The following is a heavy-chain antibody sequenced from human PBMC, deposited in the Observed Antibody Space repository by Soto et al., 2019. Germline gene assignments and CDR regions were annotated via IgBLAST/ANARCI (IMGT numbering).Heavy chain of an antibody. Sequence: GGSLRLSCAASGFTFSSYAMNWVRQAPGKGLEWVSAISGSGGSTYYVDSVKGRFTISRDNSRNTLYLQMNSLRAEDTAVYYCAKDPEVVVTAPDYWGQGTLVTVS. CDR2: ISGSGGST. V-gene: IGHV3-23*01. D-gene: IGHD2-21*02. CDR3: AKDPEVVVTAPDY. J-gene: IGHJ4*02. CDR1: GFTFSSYA.